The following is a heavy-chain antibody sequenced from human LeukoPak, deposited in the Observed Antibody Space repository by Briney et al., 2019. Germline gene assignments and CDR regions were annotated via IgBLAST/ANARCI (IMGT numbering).Heavy chain of an antibody. J-gene: IGHJ3*02. CDR1: GYTFTGYY. CDR2: INPNSGGT. Sequence: ASVKVSCKAYGYTFTGYYMHWVRQAPGQGLEWMGWINPNSGGTNYAQKFQGRVTMTRDTSISTAYMELSRLRSDDTAVYYCARGVRWFGEFDAFDIWGQGTMVTVSS. V-gene: IGHV1-2*02. CDR3: ARGVRWFGEFDAFDI. D-gene: IGHD3-10*01.